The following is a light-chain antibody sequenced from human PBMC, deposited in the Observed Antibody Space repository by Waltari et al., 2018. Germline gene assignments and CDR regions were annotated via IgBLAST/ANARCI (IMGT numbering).Light chain of an antibody. CDR3: QQRSLWPLT. CDR1: ESVSRY. CDR2: DTS. V-gene: IGKV3-11*01. J-gene: IGKJ4*01. Sequence: EIVLTQSPGTLSLFAGERATLSCRASESVSRYLGWYQQKPGQAPRLLIYDTSIRATGVPARFIGSGYGTDFTLTISSLEPEDFALYFCQQRSLWPLTFGGGTKVEI.